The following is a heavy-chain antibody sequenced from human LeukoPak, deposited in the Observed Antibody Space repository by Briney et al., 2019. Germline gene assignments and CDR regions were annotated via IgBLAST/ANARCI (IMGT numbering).Heavy chain of an antibody. D-gene: IGHD3-22*01. CDR1: GGSINSGGYS. CDR2: IYYGGST. CDR3: ARDQGYYDSSGYDAFDI. J-gene: IGHJ3*02. V-gene: IGHV4-31*03. Sequence: SETLSLTCSVSGGSINSGGYSWSWIRQHPGKGLEWIGYIYYGGSTYYNPSLKSRVTMLQDTSKNQFSLKLSSVTAADTAIYYCARDQGYYDSSGYDAFDIWGQGTMVTVSS.